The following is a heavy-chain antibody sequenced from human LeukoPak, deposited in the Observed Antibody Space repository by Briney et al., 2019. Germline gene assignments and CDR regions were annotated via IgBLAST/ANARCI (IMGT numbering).Heavy chain of an antibody. CDR1: GYTFTSYY. CDR3: ASSQYYYDSSGYYVY. V-gene: IGHV1-46*01. D-gene: IGHD3-22*01. J-gene: IGHJ4*02. Sequence: ASVKVSCKASGYTFTSYYMHWVRQAPEQGLEWMGIINPSGGSTSYAQKFQGRVTMTRDTSTSTVYMELSSLRSEDTAVYYCASSQYYYDSSGYYVYWGQGTLVTVSS. CDR2: INPSGGST.